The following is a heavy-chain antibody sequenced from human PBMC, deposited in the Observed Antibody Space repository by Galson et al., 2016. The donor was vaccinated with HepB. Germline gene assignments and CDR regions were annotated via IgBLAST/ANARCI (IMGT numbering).Heavy chain of an antibody. Sequence: SVKVSCKASGYTFSSYGISWVRQAPGQELEWMGWISAYNGNTKSAQNLQGRVTMSTDTSTNTAYMELRSLTSDDTAVYFCAGVSLTAYFYESSGYYGFDYWGQGTLVTVSS. V-gene: IGHV1-18*01. D-gene: IGHD3-22*01. CDR2: ISAYNGNT. J-gene: IGHJ4*02. CDR3: AGVSLTAYFYESSGYYGFDY. CDR1: GYTFSSYG.